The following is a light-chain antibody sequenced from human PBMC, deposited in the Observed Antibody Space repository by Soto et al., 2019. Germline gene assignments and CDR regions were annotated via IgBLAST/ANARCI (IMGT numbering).Light chain of an antibody. CDR3: HQYDGSPIT. CDR1: QSVSSN. V-gene: IGKV3D-15*02. J-gene: IGKJ5*01. CDR2: GAF. Sequence: EIVMTQSPATLSVSPGERATLSCRASQSVSSNLAWYQQQPGQAPRRLIYGAFKRATGIPDRFSGGGSGTDFTLTISRLESEDFALYICHQYDGSPITFGQGTRLEIK.